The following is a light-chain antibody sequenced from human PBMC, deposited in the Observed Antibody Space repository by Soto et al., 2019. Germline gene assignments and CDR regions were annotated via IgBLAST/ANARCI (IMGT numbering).Light chain of an antibody. CDR2: GAS. CDR3: QHYCSSPLFT. CDR1: QSVSSSY. V-gene: IGKV3-20*01. Sequence: EIVLTQSPGTLSLSPGERATLSCRASQSVSSSYLAWYQQKPGQAPRLLIYGASSRATGIPDRFSGSGSGTDFTLTISRLEPEDLAVYYCQHYCSSPLFTFGPGTKVYIK. J-gene: IGKJ3*01.